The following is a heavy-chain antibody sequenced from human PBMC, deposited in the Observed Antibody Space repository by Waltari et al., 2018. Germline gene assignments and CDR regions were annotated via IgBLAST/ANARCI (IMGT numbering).Heavy chain of an antibody. D-gene: IGHD5-12*01. Sequence: GWIRPPPVQDLGWVGTISYAGTTNTNPSLRSRLTRSRDTSNSQLSLTLGSTTAADTAGYYCATYIGASVGTAAFDVWGQGTMVTVSS. CDR3: ATYIGASVGTAAFDV. V-gene: IGHV4-39*01. J-gene: IGHJ3*01. CDR2: ISYAGTT.